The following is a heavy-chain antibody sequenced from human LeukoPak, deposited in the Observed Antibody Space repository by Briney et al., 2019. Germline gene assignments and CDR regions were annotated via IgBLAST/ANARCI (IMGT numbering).Heavy chain of an antibody. J-gene: IGHJ4*02. CDR1: GFTFSSYW. CDR2: IKQDGSEK. Sequence: GGSLRLSCAASGFTFSSYWMSWVRQAPGKGLEWAANIKQDGSEKYYVDSVKGRFTISRDNAKNSLYLQMNSLRAEDTAVYYCAREGYSYGPNFDYWGQGTLVTVSS. D-gene: IGHD5-18*01. CDR3: AREGYSYGPNFDY. V-gene: IGHV3-7*04.